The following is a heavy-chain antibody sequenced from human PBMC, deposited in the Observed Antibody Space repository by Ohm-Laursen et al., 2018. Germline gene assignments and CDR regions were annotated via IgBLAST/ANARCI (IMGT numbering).Heavy chain of an antibody. J-gene: IGHJ5*01. D-gene: IGHD3-10*01. CDR1: GFTFSDYY. CDR2: VTGSGSST. CDR3: AKGRSGGTGHGNWFES. Sequence: GSLRLSCTASGFTFSDYYMSWVRQAPGKGLEWVSTVTGSGSSTYYTDSVKGRFSISRDNSKNTLYLQMNSLRVEDTAVYYCAKGRSGGTGHGNWFESWGQGALVIVSS. V-gene: IGHV3-23*01.